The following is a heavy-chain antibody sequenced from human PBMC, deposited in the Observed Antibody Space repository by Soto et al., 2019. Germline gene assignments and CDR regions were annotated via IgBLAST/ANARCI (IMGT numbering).Heavy chain of an antibody. D-gene: IGHD6-13*01. Sequence: GGSLRLSCAASGFTFSSYGMHWVRQAAGKGLEWVAVISYDGSNKYYADSVKGRFTISRDNSKNTLYLQMNSLRAEDTAVYYCAKEAAAGDRYYFDYWGQGTLVTVSS. V-gene: IGHV3-30*18. J-gene: IGHJ4*02. CDR3: AKEAAAGDRYYFDY. CDR2: ISYDGSNK. CDR1: GFTFSSYG.